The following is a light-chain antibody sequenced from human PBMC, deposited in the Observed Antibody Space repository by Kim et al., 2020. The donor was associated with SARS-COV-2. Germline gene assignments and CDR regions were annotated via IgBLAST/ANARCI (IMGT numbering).Light chain of an antibody. CDR1: SSDVGDYNS. Sequence: GQSITISCTGTSSDVGDYNSVSWYQQHPGKAPKLMIYDVSNRPSGVSNRFSGSKSGNTASLTISGLQAEDEADYYCSSYTSTRDVVFGGGTQLTVL. CDR2: DVS. J-gene: IGLJ2*01. V-gene: IGLV2-14*03. CDR3: SSYTSTRDVV.